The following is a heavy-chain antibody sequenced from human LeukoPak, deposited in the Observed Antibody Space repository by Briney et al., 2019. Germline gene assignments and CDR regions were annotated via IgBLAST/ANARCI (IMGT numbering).Heavy chain of an antibody. V-gene: IGHV3-30*18. CDR1: GFTFTNYA. Sequence: PGGSLRLSCAASGFTFTNYAMHWVRQAPGKGLEWVASILYDGSRKNYADSVKGRFSVYRDNSNYSLYLQMNSLRIEDTAVYYCANFEGSSQAFHIWGQGTLVTVSS. J-gene: IGHJ3*02. CDR3: ANFEGSSQAFHI. CDR2: ILYDGSRK. D-gene: IGHD6-13*01.